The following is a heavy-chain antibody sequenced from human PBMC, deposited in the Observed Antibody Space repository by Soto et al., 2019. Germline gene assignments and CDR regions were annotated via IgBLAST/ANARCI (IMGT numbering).Heavy chain of an antibody. Sequence: QVQLMQSGAEVKKPGASVKVSCKASGYTFTIYDINWVRQATGQGLEWMGWMNPNSGNTGYAQKFQGRVTMTRNTSISTAYMELSSLRSEDTAVYYCARSLAVAGTSDWFDPWGQGTLVTVSS. CDR3: ARSLAVAGTSDWFDP. CDR2: MNPNSGNT. J-gene: IGHJ5*02. D-gene: IGHD6-19*01. V-gene: IGHV1-8*01. CDR1: GYTFTIYD.